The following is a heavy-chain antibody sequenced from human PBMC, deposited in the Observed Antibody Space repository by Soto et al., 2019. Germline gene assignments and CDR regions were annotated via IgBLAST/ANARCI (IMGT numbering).Heavy chain of an antibody. Sequence: GASVKVSCKASGGTFSSYAISWVRQAPGQGLEWMGGIIPIFGTANYAQKFQGRVAITADESTSTAYMGLSSLRSEDTAVYYCARAYCTNGVCYTPRGYYYYGMDVWGQGTTVTVSS. D-gene: IGHD2-8*01. CDR2: IIPIFGTA. J-gene: IGHJ6*02. V-gene: IGHV1-69*13. CDR3: ARAYCTNGVCYTPRGYYYYGMDV. CDR1: GGTFSSYA.